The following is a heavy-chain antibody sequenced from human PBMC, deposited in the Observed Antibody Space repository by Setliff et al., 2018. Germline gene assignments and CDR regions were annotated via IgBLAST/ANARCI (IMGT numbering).Heavy chain of an antibody. CDR2: IKSKTDGGTT. D-gene: IGHD2-15*01. CDR3: ARTCSGSGCYAGLES. Sequence: PGGSLRLSCAASGFTFSNAWMSWVRQAPGKGLEWVGRIKSKTDGGTTDYAAPVKGRFTISRDDSKNTLYLQMNSLKTEDTAVYYCARTCSGSGCYAGLESWGQGTPVTVS. J-gene: IGHJ4*02. V-gene: IGHV3-15*01. CDR1: GFTFSNAW.